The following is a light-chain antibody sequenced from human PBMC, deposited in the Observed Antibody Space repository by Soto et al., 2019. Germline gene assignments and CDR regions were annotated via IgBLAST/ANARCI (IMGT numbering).Light chain of an antibody. CDR2: TTS. J-gene: IGKJ5*01. CDR3: QQYGSSLSIT. V-gene: IGKV3-20*01. Sequence: EIVLTQSPGTLSLSPGERATLSCRASQSVNDNHLAWYQQKPGQAPRLLIYTTSNRATGIPDRFSGSGSGTDFILTISRLEPEDVAVYYCQQYGSSLSITFGQGTRLEIK. CDR1: QSVNDNH.